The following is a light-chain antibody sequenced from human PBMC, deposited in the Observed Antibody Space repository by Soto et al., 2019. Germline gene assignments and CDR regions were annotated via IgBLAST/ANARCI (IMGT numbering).Light chain of an antibody. V-gene: IGLV2-8*01. CDR3: SSYAGSNNLV. CDR2: EVS. Sequence: QSALTQPPSASGSXGXXXTXSCTGTSSDVGGYNYVSWYQQHPGKAPKLMIYEVSKRPSGVPDRFSGSKSGNTASLTVSGLQAEDEADYYCSSYAGSNNLVFGGGTKLTVL. CDR1: SSDVGGYNY. J-gene: IGLJ2*01.